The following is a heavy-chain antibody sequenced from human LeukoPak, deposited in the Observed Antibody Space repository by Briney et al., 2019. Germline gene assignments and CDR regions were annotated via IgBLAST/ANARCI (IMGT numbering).Heavy chain of an antibody. V-gene: IGHV4-30-4*08. CDR3: ASLYCSSTSCYVVDY. CDR1: GGSISSGDYY. Sequence: SQTLSLTCTVSGGSISSGDYYWSWIRQPPGKGLEWIGYIYYSGSTYYNPSHKSRVTISVDTSKNQYSLKLSSVTAADTAVYYCASLYCSSTSCYVVDYWGQGTLVTVSS. J-gene: IGHJ4*02. D-gene: IGHD2-2*01. CDR2: IYYSGST.